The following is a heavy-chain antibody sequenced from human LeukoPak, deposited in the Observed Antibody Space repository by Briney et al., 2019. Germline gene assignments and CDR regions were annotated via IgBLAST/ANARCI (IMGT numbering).Heavy chain of an antibody. D-gene: IGHD1-1*01. Sequence: GESLKISCKGSGYSFTSWWIGWVRQMPGKGLGWMVIISPGDSNTRYSPSLQGQVTISADKSINTAYLQWSSLKASDTAMYYCARRWNDAFDIWGQGTMVTVSS. J-gene: IGHJ3*02. CDR1: GYSFTSWW. V-gene: IGHV5-51*01. CDR2: ISPGDSNT. CDR3: ARRWNDAFDI.